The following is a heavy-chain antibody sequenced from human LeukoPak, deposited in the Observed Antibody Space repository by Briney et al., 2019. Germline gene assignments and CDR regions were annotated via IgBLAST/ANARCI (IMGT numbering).Heavy chain of an antibody. J-gene: IGHJ4*02. CDR2: IKQDGSEI. D-gene: IGHD6-13*01. Sequence: GESLRLSCGASGFTFSSHWMTWVRQAPGEGLEFVANIKQDGSEINYADSVKGRFTVSRDNAKNSLYLQMNSLRAEDTALYYCARERQQLRYFDYWGQGALVTVSS. CDR3: ARERQQLRYFDY. V-gene: IGHV3-7*01. CDR1: GFTFSSHW.